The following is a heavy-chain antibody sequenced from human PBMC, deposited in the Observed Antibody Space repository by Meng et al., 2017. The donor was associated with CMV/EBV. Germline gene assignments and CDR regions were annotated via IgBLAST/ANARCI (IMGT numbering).Heavy chain of an antibody. CDR1: GYTFTSYG. J-gene: IGHJ4*02. CDR3: AREGGGDSSSTPYYFDY. CDR2: ISAYNGNT. Sequence: ASVKVSCKASGYTFTSYGISWVRQAPGQGLEWMGWISAYNGNTNYAQKLQGRVTMTTDTSTSTAYMELRSLRSDDTAVYYCAREGGGDSSSTPYYFDYWGQGTLVTVFS. D-gene: IGHD6-6*01. V-gene: IGHV1-18*01.